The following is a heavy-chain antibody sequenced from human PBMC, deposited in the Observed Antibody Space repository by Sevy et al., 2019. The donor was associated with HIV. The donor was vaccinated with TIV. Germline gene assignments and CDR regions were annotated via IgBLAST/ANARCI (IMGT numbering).Heavy chain of an antibody. D-gene: IGHD2-2*01. Sequence: SETLSLTCTVSGGSISSSSYYWGWIRQPPGKGLEWTGSIYYSGSTYYNPSLKSRVTISVDTAKNQFSLNLSSVTAADTAVYYCARHKGDIVVVPAANEYFQHWGQGTLVTVSS. CDR1: GGSISSSSYY. CDR3: ARHKGDIVVVPAANEYFQH. CDR2: IYYSGST. J-gene: IGHJ1*01. V-gene: IGHV4-39*01.